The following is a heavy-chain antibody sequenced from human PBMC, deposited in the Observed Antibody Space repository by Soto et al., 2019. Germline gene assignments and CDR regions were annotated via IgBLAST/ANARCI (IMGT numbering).Heavy chain of an antibody. V-gene: IGHV3-7*01. J-gene: IGHJ4*02. CDR3: ARGRGSLDY. CDR1: GFTFSSYW. CDR2: INQDGSEK. D-gene: IGHD3-16*01. Sequence: PGGSLRLSCAASGFTFSSYWMSWVRQAPGKGLEWVANINQDGSEKYYVDSVKGRFTISRDNARNSLSLQMNSLRAEDTAVYYCARGRGSLDYWGQGTLVTVSS.